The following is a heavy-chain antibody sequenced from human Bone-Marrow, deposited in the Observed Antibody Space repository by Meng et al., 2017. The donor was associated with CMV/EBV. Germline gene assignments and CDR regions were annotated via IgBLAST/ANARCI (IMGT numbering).Heavy chain of an antibody. Sequence: ASVKVSCKASGCTFTSYGISWVRQAPGQGLEWMGWISAYNGNTNYAQKLQGRVTMTTDASTSTAYMELRSLRSDDTAVYYCVIMVRGVFSWGQGTLVTVSS. V-gene: IGHV1-18*01. CDR1: GCTFTSYG. CDR3: VIMVRGVFS. D-gene: IGHD3-10*01. CDR2: ISAYNGNT. J-gene: IGHJ5*02.